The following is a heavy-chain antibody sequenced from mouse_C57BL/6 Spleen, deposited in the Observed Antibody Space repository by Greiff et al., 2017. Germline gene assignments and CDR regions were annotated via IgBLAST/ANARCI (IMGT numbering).Heavy chain of an antibody. CDR2: FYPGIGSI. CDR3: ARHERDYYGSSPLFDY. CDR1: GYTFTEYT. Sequence: VQLQQSGAELVKPGASVKLSCKASGYTFTEYTIHWVKQRSGQGLEWIGWFYPGIGSIKYNEKFKDKATLTADKSSSTVYMELSRLTSEDSAVYVCARHERDYYGSSPLFDYWGQGTTLTVSS. V-gene: IGHV1-62-2*01. D-gene: IGHD1-1*01. J-gene: IGHJ2*01.